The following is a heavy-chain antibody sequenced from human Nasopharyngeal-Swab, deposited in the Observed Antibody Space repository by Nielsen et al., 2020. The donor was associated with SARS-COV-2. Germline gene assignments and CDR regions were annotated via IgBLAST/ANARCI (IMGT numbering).Heavy chain of an antibody. CDR3: ARGGSSSWYYYYYGMDV. V-gene: IGHV4-34*01. Sequence: SETLSLTCAVYGGSFSGYYWSWIRQPPGKGLEWIGEINHSGSTNYNPSLKSRVTIPVDTSKNQFSLKLSSVTAADTAVYYCARGGSSSWYYYYYGMDVWGQGTTVTVSS. J-gene: IGHJ6*02. CDR2: INHSGST. D-gene: IGHD6-13*01. CDR1: GGSFSGYY.